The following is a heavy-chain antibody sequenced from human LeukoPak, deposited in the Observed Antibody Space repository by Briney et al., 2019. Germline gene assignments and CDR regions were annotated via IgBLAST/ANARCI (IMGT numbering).Heavy chain of an antibody. Sequence: GGSLRLSCAASGFTFSSYEMNWVRQAPGKGLEWVSYISSSGSTIYYADSVKGRFTISRDNAKNSLYLQMNSLGAEDTAVYYCARDRGSGSYWKYDAFDIWGQGTMVTVSS. CDR2: ISSSGSTI. D-gene: IGHD1-26*01. J-gene: IGHJ3*02. V-gene: IGHV3-48*03. CDR1: GFTFSSYE. CDR3: ARDRGSGSYWKYDAFDI.